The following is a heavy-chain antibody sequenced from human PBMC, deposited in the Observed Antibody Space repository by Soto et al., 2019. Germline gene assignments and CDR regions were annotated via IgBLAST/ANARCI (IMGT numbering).Heavy chain of an antibody. Sequence: PSETLSLTCTVSGGSISSGGYYWSWIRQHPGKGLEWIGYIYYSGSTYYNPSLKSRVTISVDTSKNQFSLKLSSVTAADTAVYYCAREWPGRGYFDYWGQGTLVTVSS. V-gene: IGHV4-31*03. CDR3: AREWPGRGYFDY. CDR2: IYYSGST. J-gene: IGHJ4*02. CDR1: GGSISSGGYY.